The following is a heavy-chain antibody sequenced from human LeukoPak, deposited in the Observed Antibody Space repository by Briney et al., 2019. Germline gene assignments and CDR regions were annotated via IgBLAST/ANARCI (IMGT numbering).Heavy chain of an antibody. D-gene: IGHD1-26*01. CDR3: ARVKALSGSYRRNYGMDV. V-gene: IGHV4-34*01. CDR2: INHSGST. Sequence: NPSETLSLTCAVYGGSFSNYYWSWIRQPPGKGLEWIGEINHSGSTNYNPSLKSRVTISVDTSKNQFSLKLSSVTAADTAVYYCARVKALSGSYRRNYGMDVWGQGTTVTVSS. CDR1: GGSFSNYY. J-gene: IGHJ6*02.